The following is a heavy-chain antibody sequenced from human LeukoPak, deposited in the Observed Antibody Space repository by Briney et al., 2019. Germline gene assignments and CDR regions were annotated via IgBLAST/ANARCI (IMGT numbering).Heavy chain of an antibody. CDR1: GYTFTNYG. D-gene: IGHD2-2*01. V-gene: IGHV1-18*01. J-gene: IGHJ6*03. Sequence: ASVKVSCKASGYTFTNYGISWVQQAPGHGLEWLGWISTYNGNTNYAQKLQGRVTMTTDTATSTAYMDLRSLRSDDTAVYYCARDWNEVVPAATFGYYYYYMDVWGKGTTVTVSS. CDR3: ARDWNEVVPAATFGYYYYYMDV. CDR2: ISTYNGNT.